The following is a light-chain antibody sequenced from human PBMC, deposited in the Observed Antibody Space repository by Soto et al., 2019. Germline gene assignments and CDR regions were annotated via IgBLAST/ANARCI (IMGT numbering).Light chain of an antibody. CDR2: EAS. J-gene: IGKJ1*01. Sequence: EIVLTQSPATLSLSPGEKATLSCRASQSVRSYLVWYQQKPGQAPRLVIYEASTRATGIPARFSGGGSGTDFTLTISSLEPEDSAVYYCQQCTNWPWTFGQGTKVDI. CDR1: QSVRSY. CDR3: QQCTNWPWT. V-gene: IGKV3-11*01.